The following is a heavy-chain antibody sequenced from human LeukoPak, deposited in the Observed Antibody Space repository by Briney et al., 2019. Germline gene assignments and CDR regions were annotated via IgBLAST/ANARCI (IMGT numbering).Heavy chain of an antibody. CDR2: ISYDGSNK. V-gene: IGHV3-30*18. Sequence: GGSLRLPCAASGFTFSSYGMHWVRQAPGKGLEWVAVISYDGSNKYYADSVKGRFTISRDNSKNTLYLQMNSLRAEDTAVYYCAKDWWPGGTWGQGTLVTVSS. CDR3: AKDWWPGGT. CDR1: GFTFSSYG. J-gene: IGHJ5*02. D-gene: IGHD2-15*01.